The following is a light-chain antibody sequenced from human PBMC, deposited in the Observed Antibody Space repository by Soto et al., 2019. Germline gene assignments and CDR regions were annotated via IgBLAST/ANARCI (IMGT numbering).Light chain of an antibody. CDR1: SSNVGSNS. Sequence: QSALTQPPSASGTPGQRVTISCSGSSSNVGSNSVNWYQHLPGTAPRLLIYSNIQRPSGVPDRFSGSKSGTSASLAISGLQSEDEAEYYCAAWDDSLNGPMFGGGTQLTV. V-gene: IGLV1-44*01. J-gene: IGLJ3*02. CDR3: AAWDDSLNGPM. CDR2: SNI.